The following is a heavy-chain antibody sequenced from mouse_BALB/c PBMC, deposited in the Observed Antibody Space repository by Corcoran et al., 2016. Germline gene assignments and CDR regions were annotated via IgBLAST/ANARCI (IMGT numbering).Heavy chain of an antibody. CDR2: IYWDDDK. CDR3: ARRPNWDYAMDY. CDR1: GFSLSTYGMG. D-gene: IGHD4-1*01. V-gene: IGHV8-12*01. J-gene: IGHJ4*01. Sequence: QVTLKEAGPGILQPSQTLSLTCSFSGFSLSTYGMGVSWIRQPSGKGLEWLAHIYWDDDKRYNPSLKSRLTISKDTSSNQVFLKITSVDTADTATYYCARRPNWDYAMDYWGQGTSVTVSS.